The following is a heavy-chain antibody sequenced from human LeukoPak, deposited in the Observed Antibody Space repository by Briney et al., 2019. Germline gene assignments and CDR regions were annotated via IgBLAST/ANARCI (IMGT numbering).Heavy chain of an antibody. CDR1: GGSFSGYY. V-gene: IGHV4-34*01. D-gene: IGHD3-10*01. CDR3: ARVSGSYSYNYYYYGMDV. J-gene: IGHJ6*04. Sequence: SETLSLTCAVYGGSFSGYYWSWIRQPPGKGLEWIGEINHSGSTNYNPSLKSRVTISVDTSKNQFSLKLSSVTAADTAVYYCARVSGSYSYNYYYYGMDVSGKGTTVTVSS. CDR2: INHSGST.